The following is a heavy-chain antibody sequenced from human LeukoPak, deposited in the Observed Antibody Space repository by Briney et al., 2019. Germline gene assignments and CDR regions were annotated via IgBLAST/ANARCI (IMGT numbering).Heavy chain of an antibody. Sequence: GGSLSLSCAASGFTFSSYAMSWVRQAPGKGLEWVSAISGSGGSTYYADSVKGRFTISRDNSKNTLYLQMNSLRAEDTAVYYCAKAYDSSGYYYDYFDYWGQGTLVTVSS. CDR1: GFTFSSYA. J-gene: IGHJ4*02. CDR2: ISGSGGST. V-gene: IGHV3-23*01. D-gene: IGHD3-22*01. CDR3: AKAYDSSGYYYDYFDY.